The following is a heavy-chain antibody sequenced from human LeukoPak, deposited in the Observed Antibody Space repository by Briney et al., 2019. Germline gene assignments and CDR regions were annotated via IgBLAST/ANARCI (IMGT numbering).Heavy chain of an antibody. CDR1: GFPFSSYW. CDR3: ARQLVI. Sequence: PGGSLRLSCAASGFPFSSYWMNWVRQAPGKGLEWVANIKQDGSEKYYVDSVKGRFTISRDNAKNSLYLQMNSLRAEDTAVYYCARQLVIWGQGTMVTVSS. D-gene: IGHD1-1*01. CDR2: IKQDGSEK. V-gene: IGHV3-7*01. J-gene: IGHJ3*02.